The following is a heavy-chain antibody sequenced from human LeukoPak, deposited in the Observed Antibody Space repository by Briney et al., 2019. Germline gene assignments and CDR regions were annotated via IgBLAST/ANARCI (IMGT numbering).Heavy chain of an antibody. V-gene: IGHV1-46*01. Sequence: ASVKVSCKASGYTFTSYYLHWVRQAPGQGLEWMGIINPSGGSTSYAQKFQGRVTMTRDTSTSTVYMELSSLRSEDTAVYYCAREPRGDGFDYWGQGTLVTVSS. D-gene: IGHD3-16*01. CDR1: GYTFTSYY. CDR2: INPSGGST. CDR3: AREPRGDGFDY. J-gene: IGHJ4*02.